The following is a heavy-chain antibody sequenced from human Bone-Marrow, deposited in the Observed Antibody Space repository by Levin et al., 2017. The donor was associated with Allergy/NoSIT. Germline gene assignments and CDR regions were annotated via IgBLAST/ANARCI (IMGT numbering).Heavy chain of an antibody. J-gene: IGHJ6*02. CDR2: ISYDGNND. Sequence: GGSLRLSCAASGFTFNTYTMDGFRQAPGKGREGVAVISYDGNNDYYGDSVKGRFTIPRDNSKNTLYRQRNILRAEDKAFIYWARVSPAFGTIIALYYFYGLDVWGQGTTVTVSS. CDR3: ARVSPAFGTIIALYYFYGLDV. V-gene: IGHV3-30-3*01. D-gene: IGHD3-16*02. CDR1: GFTFNTYT.